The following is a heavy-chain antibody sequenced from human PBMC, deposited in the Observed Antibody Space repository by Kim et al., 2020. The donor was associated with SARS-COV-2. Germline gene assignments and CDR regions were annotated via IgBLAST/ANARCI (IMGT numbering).Heavy chain of an antibody. CDR2: FDPEDGET. CDR3: SRDPRNNHWYRY. CDR1: GYTFTELS. J-gene: IGHJ4*01. V-gene: IGHV1-24*01. D-gene: IGHD6-13*01. Sequence: ASVKVSCKASGYTFTELSMHWVRQAPGKGLEWMGGFDPEDGETIYAQKFQGRVTMTEDTSTDTAYMELISLRSEDTAAYYCSRDPRNNHWYRYWGQVTLV.